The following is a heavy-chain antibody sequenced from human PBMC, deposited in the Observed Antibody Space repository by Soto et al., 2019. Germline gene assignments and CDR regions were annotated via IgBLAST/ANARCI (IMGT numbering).Heavy chain of an antibody. CDR3: ATPSAPGSYAFDI. V-gene: IGHV5-51*01. CDR1: GYSFTSYW. Sequence: PGESLKISCKGSGYSFTSYWIGWVRQMPGKGLEWMGIIYAGDSDTRYSPSFQGQVTISADKSISTAYLQWSSLTASDTAMYYGATPSAPGSYAFDIRGQRTMVTVSS. CDR2: IYAGDSDT. D-gene: IGHD1-26*01. J-gene: IGHJ3*02.